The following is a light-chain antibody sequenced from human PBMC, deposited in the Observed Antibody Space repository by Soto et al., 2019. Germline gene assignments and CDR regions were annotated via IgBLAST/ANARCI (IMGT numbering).Light chain of an antibody. Sequence: QSALTQPASVSGSPGQSITISCTGASSDVGAYNYVSWYQQHPGKAPRLMIYDVNNRPSGVSTRFSGSKSGNPASLTISGLKSEDEADYYCYSYTSTITPYVFGTGTKLTVL. J-gene: IGLJ1*01. V-gene: IGLV2-14*03. CDR2: DVN. CDR3: YSYTSTITPYV. CDR1: SSDVGAYNY.